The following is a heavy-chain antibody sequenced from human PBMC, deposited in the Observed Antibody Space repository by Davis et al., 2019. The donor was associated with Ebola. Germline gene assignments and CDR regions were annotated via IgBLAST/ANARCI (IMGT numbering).Heavy chain of an antibody. V-gene: IGHV3-53*05. CDR3: AKLEQLGY. CDR2: IYSGGST. Sequence: GESLKISCAASGFTVSSNYMSWVRQAPGKGLEWVSVIYSGGSTYYADSVKGRFTISRDNSKNTLYLQMNSLGAEDTAVYYCAKLEQLGYWGQGTLVTVSS. J-gene: IGHJ4*02. CDR1: GFTVSSNY. D-gene: IGHD6-13*01.